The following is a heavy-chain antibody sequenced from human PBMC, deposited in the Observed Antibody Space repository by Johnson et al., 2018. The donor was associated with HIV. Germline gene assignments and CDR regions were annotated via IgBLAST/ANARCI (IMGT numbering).Heavy chain of an antibody. CDR1: GFTFSSYS. CDR2: TSYDGGNK. J-gene: IGHJ3*02. V-gene: IGHV3-30*04. CDR3: ARGYSSSSDDAFDI. D-gene: IGHD6-13*01. Sequence: QMQLVESGGGVVQPGRSLRLSCAASGFTFSSYSLHWVRQAPGKGLEWVAVTSYDGGNKYYADSVKGRFTISRDNSKNSLSLQMNSLRAEDTAMYYCARGYSSSSDDAFDIWGQGTMVTVSS.